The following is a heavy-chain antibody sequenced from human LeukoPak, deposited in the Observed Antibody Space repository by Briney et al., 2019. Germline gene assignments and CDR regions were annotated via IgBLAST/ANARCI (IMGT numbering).Heavy chain of an antibody. CDR1: GYSFSDYW. J-gene: IGHJ3*02. V-gene: IGHV5-51*01. CDR2: IYPFDSDT. D-gene: IGHD1-26*01. CDR3: ARGGSYDRGSAFDI. Sequence: GESLKISCKGSGYSFSDYWIAWVRQMPGKGLEWIGVIYPFDSDTRYITSFRGQVTITADKSISTAYVQWNSLEASDTAMYFCARGGSYDRGSAFDIWGQGTMVTVSS.